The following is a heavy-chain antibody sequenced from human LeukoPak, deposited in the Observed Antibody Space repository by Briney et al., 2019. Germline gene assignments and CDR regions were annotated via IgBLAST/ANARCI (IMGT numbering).Heavy chain of an antibody. Sequence: SETLSLTCTVSGRSISSHYWSWIRQPAGKGLEWIGRIYSTGSTNYNPSLRSRVTMSVDTSKNQFSLRLRSVTAADTAVYYCARQIASADTAGFDFWGQGALVTVSS. J-gene: IGHJ4*02. V-gene: IGHV4-4*07. CDR2: IYSTGST. CDR1: GRSISSHY. CDR3: ARQIASADTAGFDF. D-gene: IGHD6-13*01.